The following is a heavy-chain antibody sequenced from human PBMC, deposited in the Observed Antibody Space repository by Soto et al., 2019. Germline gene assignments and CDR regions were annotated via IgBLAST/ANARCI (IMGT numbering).Heavy chain of an antibody. CDR1: GFTFSTSW. CDR3: ARVPNGWFGYDY. CDR2: INSDARTT. D-gene: IGHD3-10*01. V-gene: IGHV3-74*01. Sequence: GGSLRLSCAASGFTFSTSWMHWVRQAAGKGLVWVSRINSDARTTNYADTVKGRFTISRDNAKNTLYLQMDGLTAEDTAVYYCARVPNGWFGYDYWG. J-gene: IGHJ4*01.